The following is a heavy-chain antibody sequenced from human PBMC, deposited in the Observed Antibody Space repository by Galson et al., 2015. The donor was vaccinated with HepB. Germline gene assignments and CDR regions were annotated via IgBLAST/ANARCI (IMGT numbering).Heavy chain of an antibody. J-gene: IGHJ4*02. Sequence: SLRLSCAASGFTFSSFGMHWVRQAPGKGLEWVAVIWYDESYKHYADSVKGRFTVSRDKSKNTLYLQMNSLRAEDTAVYYCARQCDYEAMDNWGQGTLVTVSS. CDR1: GFTFSSFG. CDR3: ARQCDYEAMDN. V-gene: IGHV3-33*01. CDR2: IWYDESYK. D-gene: IGHD4-17*01.